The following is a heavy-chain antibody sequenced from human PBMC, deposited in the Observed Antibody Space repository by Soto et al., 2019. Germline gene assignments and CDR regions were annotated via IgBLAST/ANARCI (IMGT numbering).Heavy chain of an antibody. CDR1: GFTFGDYA. V-gene: IGHV3-49*03. CDR2: IRSKAYGGTT. CDR3: TRDLRGPLTRWFDP. Sequence: HPGGSLRLSCTASGFTFGDYAMSWFRQAPGKGLEWVGFIRSKAYGGTTEYAASVKGRFTISRDDSKSIAYLQMNSLKTEDTAVYYCTRDLRGPLTRWFDPWGQGTLVTVSS. J-gene: IGHJ5*02.